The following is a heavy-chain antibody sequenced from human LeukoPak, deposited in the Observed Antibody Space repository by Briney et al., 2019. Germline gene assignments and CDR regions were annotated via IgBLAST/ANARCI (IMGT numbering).Heavy chain of an antibody. J-gene: IGHJ4*02. V-gene: IGHV4-39*07. D-gene: IGHD3-22*01. CDR1: GGSISSSIYY. CDR3: ATKGGYYYDSSGYYNY. Sequence: SETLSLTCIVSGGSISSSIYYWAWVRQPPGKGLEWIGTVFYNGATQYSPSLRSRVTMSVDTSKNQFSLKLSSVTAADTAVYYCATKGGYYYDSSGYYNYWGQGTLVTVSS. CDR2: VFYNGAT.